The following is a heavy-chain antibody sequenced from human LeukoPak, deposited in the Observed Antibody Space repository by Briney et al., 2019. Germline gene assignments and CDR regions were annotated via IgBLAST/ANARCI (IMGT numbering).Heavy chain of an antibody. Sequence: PSETLSLTCAVYGGSFSGYYWSWIRQPPGKGLEWIGEINHSGSTNYNPSLKSRVTMSVDTSKNQFSLKLSSVTAADTAVYYCARDRGGWYGEDYWGQGTLVTVSS. CDR1: GGSFSGYY. J-gene: IGHJ4*02. D-gene: IGHD6-19*01. CDR2: INHSGST. V-gene: IGHV4-34*01. CDR3: ARDRGGWYGEDY.